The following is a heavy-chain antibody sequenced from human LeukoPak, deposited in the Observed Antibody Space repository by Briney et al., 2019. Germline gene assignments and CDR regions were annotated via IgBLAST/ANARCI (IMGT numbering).Heavy chain of an antibody. CDR1: GFTFSSYD. J-gene: IGHJ3*02. D-gene: IGHD1-26*01. CDR2: IGTAGDT. CDR3: ARSYGPGFAFDI. V-gene: IGHV3-13*01. Sequence: GGSLRLSCAASGFTFSSYDMHWVRQATGKGLEWVSAIGTAGDTYYPGSVKGRFTISRENAKNSLYLQMNSLRAGDTAVYYCARSYGPGFAFDIWGQGTMVTVSS.